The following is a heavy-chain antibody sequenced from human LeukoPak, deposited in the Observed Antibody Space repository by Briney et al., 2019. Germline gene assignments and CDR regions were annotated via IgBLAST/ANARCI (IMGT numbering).Heavy chain of an antibody. CDR1: GFTFSDYY. Sequence: GGSLRLSCAASGFTFSDYYMSWIRQVQGKGLEWVSCISSSGSTMFYADSVKGRFTISRDNAKNSLYLQMTNLRVEDTAVYYCASMYSSGWTESAFDIWGQGTMVTVSS. V-gene: IGHV3-11*01. CDR2: ISSSGSTM. D-gene: IGHD6-19*01. J-gene: IGHJ3*02. CDR3: ASMYSSGWTESAFDI.